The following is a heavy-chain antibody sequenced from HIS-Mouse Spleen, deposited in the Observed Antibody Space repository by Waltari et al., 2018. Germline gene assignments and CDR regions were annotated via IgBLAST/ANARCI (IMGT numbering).Heavy chain of an antibody. CDR2: IYYSGRP. CDR3: ARDGGYSGYDYY. J-gene: IGHJ4*02. V-gene: IGHV4-39*07. CDR1: GGSISSSSYY. Sequence: QLQLQESGPGLVKPSETLSLTCTVSGGSISSSSYYWGWIRQPPGKGLGWIGSIYYSGRPYHNPYLKSRVTISVDTSKNQFYLKLSSVTAADTAVYYCARDGGYSGYDYYWGQGTLVTVSS. D-gene: IGHD5-12*01.